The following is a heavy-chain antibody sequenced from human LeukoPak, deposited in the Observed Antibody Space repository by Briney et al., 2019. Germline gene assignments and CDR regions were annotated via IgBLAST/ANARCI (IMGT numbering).Heavy chain of an antibody. Sequence: TSETLSLTCTVSGGSISSSTYFWGRIRQPPGKGLEWIGSIYYSGSTYYNPSLKSRVTISVDTSKNQFSLKLSSVTAADTAVYYCARDMINGWFDPWGQGTLVTVSS. D-gene: IGHD3-16*01. CDR1: GGSISSSTYF. CDR3: ARDMINGWFDP. J-gene: IGHJ5*02. V-gene: IGHV4-39*07. CDR2: IYYSGST.